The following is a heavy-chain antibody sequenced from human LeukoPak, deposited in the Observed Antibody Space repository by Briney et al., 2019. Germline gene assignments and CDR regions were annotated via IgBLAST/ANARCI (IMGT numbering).Heavy chain of an antibody. J-gene: IGHJ5*02. CDR1: GFTFSSYW. D-gene: IGHD1-14*01. CDR3: ARHKDQGGWEPMTNWFDP. V-gene: IGHV3-7*03. Sequence: GGSLRLSCAASGFTFSSYWMSWVRQAPGKGLGRVANIKQDGSEKYYVDSVKGRFTISRDNAKNSLYLQMNSLRAEDTAVYYCARHKDQGGWEPMTNWFDPWGQGTLVTVSS. CDR2: IKQDGSEK.